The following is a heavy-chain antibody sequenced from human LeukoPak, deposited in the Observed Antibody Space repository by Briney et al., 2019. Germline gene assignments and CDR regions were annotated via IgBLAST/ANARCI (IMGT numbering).Heavy chain of an antibody. V-gene: IGHV3-23*05. Sequence: PGGSLRLSCAASGFTFSNYAMSWVRQAPGKGLECVTVITNTGTATAYADSVKGRFTISRDNSENTLYLQMNSLRAEDTAVYYCAKGTLGYCSGSSCYPFDSWGQGTLVTVSS. J-gene: IGHJ4*02. D-gene: IGHD2-15*01. CDR3: AKGTLGYCSGSSCYPFDS. CDR1: GFTFSNYA. CDR2: ITNTGTAT.